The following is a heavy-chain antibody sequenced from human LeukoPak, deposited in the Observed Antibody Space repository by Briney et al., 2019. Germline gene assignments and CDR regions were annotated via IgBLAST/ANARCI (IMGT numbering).Heavy chain of an antibody. J-gene: IGHJ5*02. CDR1: GFTFSSYA. CDR2: NSGSGGST. CDR3: AKVVIHYVPSYNWFDP. Sequence: GGSLRLSCAASGFTFSSYAMSWVRQAPGKGLEWVSANSGSGGSTYYADSVKGRFTISRDNSKNTLYLQMNSLRAEDTAVYYCAKVVIHYVPSYNWFDPWGQGTLVTVSS. V-gene: IGHV3-23*01. D-gene: IGHD3-16*01.